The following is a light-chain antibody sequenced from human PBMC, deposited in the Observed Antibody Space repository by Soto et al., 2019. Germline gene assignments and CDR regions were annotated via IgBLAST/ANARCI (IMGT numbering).Light chain of an antibody. CDR1: QGISNY. Sequence: DIQMTQSPSSLSASVGDRVTITCRASQGISNYLAWYQQKPGQVPKLLLYAASTLQSGVPSRFSGSGSGTDFTLTISSLPPEDVATYYCQKYNGARWTFGQGTKVEIK. J-gene: IGKJ1*01. CDR3: QKYNGARWT. V-gene: IGKV1-27*01. CDR2: AAS.